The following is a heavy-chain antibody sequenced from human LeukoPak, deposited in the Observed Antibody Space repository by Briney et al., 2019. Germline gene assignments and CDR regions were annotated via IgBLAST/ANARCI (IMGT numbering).Heavy chain of an antibody. CDR1: GGSISSYY. D-gene: IGHD3-9*01. Sequence: SETLSLTCTVSGGSISSYYWSWIRQPPGKGLEWIGYIYYSGSTNYNPSLKSRVTISVDTSKNQFSLKLSSVTAADTAVYYCASTRILRYFDWLSLDYWGQGTLVTVSS. V-gene: IGHV4-59*08. CDR2: IYYSGST. CDR3: ASTRILRYFDWLSLDY. J-gene: IGHJ4*02.